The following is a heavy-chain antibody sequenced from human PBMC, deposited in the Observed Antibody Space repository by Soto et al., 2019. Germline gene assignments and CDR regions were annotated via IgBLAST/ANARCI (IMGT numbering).Heavy chain of an antibody. V-gene: IGHV1-18*01. CDR2: ISAYNGNT. CDR3: ARDHSAVAGTGWFDP. J-gene: IGHJ5*02. CDR1: GYTFTSYG. Sequence: ASVKVSCKASGYTFTSYGISWVRQAPGQGLEWMGWISAYNGNTNYAQKLQGRVTMTTDTSTSTAYLELRSLRSDDTAVYYCARDHSAVAGTGWFDPWAQGTLVTVSS. D-gene: IGHD6-19*01.